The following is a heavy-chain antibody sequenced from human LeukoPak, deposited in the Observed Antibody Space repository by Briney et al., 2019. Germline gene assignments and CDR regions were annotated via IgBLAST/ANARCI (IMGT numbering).Heavy chain of an antibody. CDR2: ISSGSTI. V-gene: IGHV3-48*03. J-gene: IGHJ4*02. CDR3: ARESIAVAGAPFDY. CDR1: GFTFSSYE. Sequence: GGSLRLSCAASGFTFSSYEMNWVRQAPGRGLEWVSYISSGSTIYDADSAKGRFTISRDNAKNSLYLQMNSLRAEDTAVYYCARESIAVAGAPFDYWGQGTLVTVSS. D-gene: IGHD6-19*01.